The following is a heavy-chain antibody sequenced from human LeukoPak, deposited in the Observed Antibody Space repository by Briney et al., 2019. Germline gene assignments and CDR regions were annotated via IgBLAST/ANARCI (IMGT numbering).Heavy chain of an antibody. Sequence: GRSLRLSCAASGFTFSSYAMSWVRQAPGKGLEWVSAISGSGGSTYYADSVKGRFTISRDNSKNTLYLQMNSLRAEDTAVYYCAKAMYQLLFNWFDPWGQGTLVTVSS. D-gene: IGHD2-2*01. V-gene: IGHV3-23*01. CDR1: GFTFSSYA. CDR2: ISGSGGST. J-gene: IGHJ5*02. CDR3: AKAMYQLLFNWFDP.